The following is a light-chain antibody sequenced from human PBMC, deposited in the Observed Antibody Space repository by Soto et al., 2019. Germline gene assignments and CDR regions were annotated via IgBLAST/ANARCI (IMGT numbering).Light chain of an antibody. CDR1: QSVSSSY. CDR2: GAS. V-gene: IGKV3-20*01. CDR3: QQYGSSPRT. J-gene: IGKJ1*01. Sequence: VLTQSPGTLSLSPVERATLSCMASQSVSSSYLAWYQQRPGQAPRHLIYGASSRATGIPDRFSGSGSGTDFTLTISRLEPEDFALYYCQQYGSSPRTFGQGTKVDIK.